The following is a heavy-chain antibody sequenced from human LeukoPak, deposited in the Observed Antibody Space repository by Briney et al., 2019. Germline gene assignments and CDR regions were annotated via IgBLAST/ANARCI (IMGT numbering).Heavy chain of an antibody. V-gene: IGHV3-23*01. Sequence: GGSLRLSCAASGFTFSSYAMSWVRQAPGKGLEWVSAISGSGGSSYSADSVKGRFTISRDNSKKTLYMQMKSLRAEDTAVYYCTKHRGGWIDAFDIWGQGTMVTVSS. J-gene: IGHJ3*02. CDR1: GFTFSSYA. CDR2: ISGSGGSS. CDR3: TKHRGGWIDAFDI. D-gene: IGHD5-12*01.